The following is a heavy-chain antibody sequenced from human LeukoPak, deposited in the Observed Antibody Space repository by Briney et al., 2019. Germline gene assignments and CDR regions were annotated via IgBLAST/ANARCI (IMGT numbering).Heavy chain of an antibody. CDR2: INPDGSVT. J-gene: IGHJ6*02. D-gene: IGHD5-24*01. V-gene: IGHV3-74*01. CDR1: GLTFNTYW. Sequence: PGGSLRLSCLASGLTFNTYWMHWVRQVPGKGPVWVSRINPDGSVTWDADSVRGRFIISRDDAKNTLYLQMNSLRAEDTALYYCAKDRVDGYNYLGYYGMDVWGQGTTVTVSS. CDR3: AKDRVDGYNYLGYYGMDV.